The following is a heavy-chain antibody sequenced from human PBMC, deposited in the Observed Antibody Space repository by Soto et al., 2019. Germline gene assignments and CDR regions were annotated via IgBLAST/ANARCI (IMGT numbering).Heavy chain of an antibody. D-gene: IGHD2-2*01. V-gene: IGHV1-69*01. CDR2: IVPISGTA. CDR3: ARSQGSSTSLEIYYYYYYGMDV. Sequence: QVQLVQSGAEVKKPGSSVKVSCKASGGTFSSYAIGWVRQAPGQGLEWMGGIVPISGTANYAQKFQGRVTITADESTSTAYMELSRLRSEDTAVYYWARSQGSSTSLEIYYYYYYGMDVWGQGTTVTVSS. CDR1: GGTFSSYA. J-gene: IGHJ6*02.